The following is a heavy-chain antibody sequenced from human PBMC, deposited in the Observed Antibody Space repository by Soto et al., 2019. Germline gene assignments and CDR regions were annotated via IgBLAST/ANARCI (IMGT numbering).Heavy chain of an antibody. D-gene: IGHD3-10*01. J-gene: IGHJ4*02. CDR3: VKGSYGSGSRGYLDS. CDR2: VSGSGTST. V-gene: IGHV3-23*01. Sequence: EVQLLESGGGLVQPGGSLRLSCAVSGITFRTYAMAWVRQAPGKGPEWISSVSGSGTSTFYADSVKGRFTISRDNSKSTVFLQMNSLRAEDTAVYYCVKGSYGSGSRGYLDSWGRGTLVTVSS. CDR1: GITFRTYA.